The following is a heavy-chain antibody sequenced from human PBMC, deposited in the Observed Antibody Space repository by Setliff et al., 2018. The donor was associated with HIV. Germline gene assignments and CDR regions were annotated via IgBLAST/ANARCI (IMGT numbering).Heavy chain of an antibody. CDR2: SYYSGST. J-gene: IGHJ6*02. D-gene: IGHD3-22*01. CDR3: AGSRTSSGYYGVTGYGMDV. Sequence: PSETLSLTCTVSGGSISSSSYYWGWIRQPPGKGLEWVGSSYYSGSTDHNPSLKRRVSISLDTSKNQFSLTLNSVTTADTAVYYCAGSRTSSGYYGVTGYGMDVWGQGTTVTVSS. V-gene: IGHV4-39*07. CDR1: GGSISSSSYY.